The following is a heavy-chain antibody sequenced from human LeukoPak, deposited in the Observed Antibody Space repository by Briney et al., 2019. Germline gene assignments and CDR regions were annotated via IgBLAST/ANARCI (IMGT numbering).Heavy chain of an antibody. J-gene: IGHJ4*02. CDR3: AKAGAYDSSGSFDY. CDR1: GFTFSDYA. D-gene: IGHD3-22*01. CDR2: ISWNSGSI. V-gene: IGHV3-9*01. Sequence: GRSLRLSCAASGFTFSDYAMHWVRQAPGKGLEWVSGISWNSGSIGYADSVKGRFTISRDNAKNSLYLQMNSLRAEDTALYYCAKAGAYDSSGSFDYWGQGTLVTVSS.